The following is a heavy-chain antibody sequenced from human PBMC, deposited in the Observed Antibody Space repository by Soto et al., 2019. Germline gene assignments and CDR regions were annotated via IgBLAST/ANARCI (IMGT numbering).Heavy chain of an antibody. Sequence: PSETLSLTCTVSGGSISSYYWSWIRQPPGKGLEWIGYIYYSGSTNYNPSLKSRVTISVDTSKNQFSLKLSSVTAADTAVYYCARGGGNWKDFYFDYWGQGTLVTVSS. CDR2: IYYSGST. J-gene: IGHJ4*02. D-gene: IGHD1-1*01. CDR3: ARGGGNWKDFYFDY. V-gene: IGHV4-59*01. CDR1: GGSISSYY.